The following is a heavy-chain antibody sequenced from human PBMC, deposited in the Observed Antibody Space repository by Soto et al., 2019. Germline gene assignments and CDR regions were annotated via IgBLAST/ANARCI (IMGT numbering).Heavy chain of an antibody. D-gene: IGHD6-13*01. J-gene: IGHJ4*02. CDR1: GFTVSSNY. CDR2: IYSGGST. V-gene: IGHV3-53*01. Sequence: LSLSSAAPGFTVSSNYMSWVRQAPGKGLEWGSVIYSGGSTYYADAVKGRFTIPRDNSKSTLYLQMNSLRAEETAVYYCAGEGNSSSRGTGGFDYWGQGTLVTVSS. CDR3: AGEGNSSSRGTGGFDY.